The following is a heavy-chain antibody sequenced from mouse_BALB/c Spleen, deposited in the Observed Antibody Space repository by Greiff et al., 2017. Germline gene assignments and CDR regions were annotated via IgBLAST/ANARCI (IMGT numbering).Heavy chain of an antibody. CDR3: ARAGDYDQEFAY. CDR1: GFTFSDYY. V-gene: IGHV5-4*02. J-gene: IGHJ3*01. Sequence: DVMLVESGGGLVKPGGSLKLSCAASGFTFSDYYMYWVRQTPEKRLEWVATISDGGSYTYYPDSVKGRFTISRDNAKNNLYLQMSSLKSEDTAMYYCARAGDYDQEFAYWGQGTLVTVSA. D-gene: IGHD2-4*01. CDR2: ISDGGSYT.